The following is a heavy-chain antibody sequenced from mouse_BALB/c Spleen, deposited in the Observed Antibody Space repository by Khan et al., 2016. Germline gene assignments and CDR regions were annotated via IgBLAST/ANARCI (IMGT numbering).Heavy chain of an antibody. J-gene: IGHJ4*01. V-gene: IGHV4-1*02. Sequence: EVKLLESGGGLVQPGGSLKLSCAASGFDFSRYWMSWVRQAPGKGLEWIGEINPDSSTINYTPSLKDKFIISRDNAKNTLYLQMSKVRSEDTALYYCSRPMDYGSSYYYAMDYWGQGTSVTVSS. CDR1: GFDFSRYW. CDR3: SRPMDYGSSYYYAMDY. D-gene: IGHD1-1*01. CDR2: INPDSSTI.